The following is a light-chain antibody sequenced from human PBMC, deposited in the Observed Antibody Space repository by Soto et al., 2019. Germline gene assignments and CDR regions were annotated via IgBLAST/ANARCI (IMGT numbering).Light chain of an antibody. J-gene: IGKJ1*01. CDR3: QHYNSYSEA. CDR2: KAS. Sequence: DIQMTQSPSTLSASVGDRVTITCRASQSIRSWLAWYQQKPGKAPQLLISKASSLKTGVPSRFSGSGSGTEFTLTISNLQPDDFATYYCQHYNSYSEAFGQGTKVDIK. CDR1: QSIRSW. V-gene: IGKV1-5*03.